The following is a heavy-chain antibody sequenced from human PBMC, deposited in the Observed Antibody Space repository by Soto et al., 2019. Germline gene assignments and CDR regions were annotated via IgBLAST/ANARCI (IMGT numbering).Heavy chain of an antibody. CDR3: ARRINYYDSSGYYSVSYFDY. J-gene: IGHJ4*02. V-gene: IGHV4-39*01. D-gene: IGHD3-22*01. CDR2: IYYSGST. CDR1: GGSISSSSYY. Sequence: PSETLSLTCTVSGGSISSSSYYWGWIRQPPGKGLEWIGSIYYSGSTYYNPSLKSRVTISVDTSKNQFSLKLSSVTAADTAVYYCARRINYYDSSGYYSVSYFDYWGQGTPVTVSS.